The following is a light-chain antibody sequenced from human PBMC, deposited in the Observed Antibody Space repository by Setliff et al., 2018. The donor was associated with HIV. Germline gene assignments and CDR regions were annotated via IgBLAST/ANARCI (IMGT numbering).Light chain of an antibody. CDR1: SSNIGSNT. CDR2: SNA. Sequence: QSALAQPPSASGTPGQRVTISCSGSSSNIGSNTVHWYLQVPGTTPKLLICSNAQRPSGVPDRFSGSKSGTSASLAISGLQSEDEADYYCATWDDSLNAWVFGGGTKVTVL. CDR3: ATWDDSLNAWV. V-gene: IGLV1-44*01. J-gene: IGLJ3*02.